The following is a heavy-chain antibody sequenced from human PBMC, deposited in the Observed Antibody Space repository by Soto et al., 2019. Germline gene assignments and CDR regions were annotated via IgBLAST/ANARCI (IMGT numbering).Heavy chain of an antibody. D-gene: IGHD6-19*01. CDR1: GFTFSSYA. Sequence: EVQLLESGGGLVQPGGSLRLSCAASGFTFSSYAMNWVRQAPGKGLEWVSVISGSGGSTYYADSVKGRFTISRDNSKNTLYLQMNSLRADDTAVYYCASRSSGWYFDYWDQGTLVTVSS. V-gene: IGHV3-23*01. CDR3: ASRSSGWYFDY. J-gene: IGHJ4*02. CDR2: ISGSGGST.